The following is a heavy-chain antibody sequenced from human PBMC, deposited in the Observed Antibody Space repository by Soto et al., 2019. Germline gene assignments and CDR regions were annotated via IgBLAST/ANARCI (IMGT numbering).Heavy chain of an antibody. CDR3: AIDGSDH. CDR2: IFSGGST. D-gene: IGHD2-2*03. Sequence: EVQLVESGGGLVQPGGSLRLSCAVSGFAVNSMSWVRQAPGKGLEWLSVIFSGGSTYYADSVRGRFIISRDKSKNTLYLQRNSLRVEDTALYYCAIDGSDHWGQGTLVTVSS. V-gene: IGHV3-66*01. CDR1: GFAVNS. J-gene: IGHJ4*02.